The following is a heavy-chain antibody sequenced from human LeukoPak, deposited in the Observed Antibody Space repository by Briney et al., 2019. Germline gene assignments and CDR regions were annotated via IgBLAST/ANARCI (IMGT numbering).Heavy chain of an antibody. D-gene: IGHD3-22*01. CDR3: AKDRPNYHESNGHYYRPNGDY. CDR1: GFTFNIYA. V-gene: IGHV3-23*01. J-gene: IGHJ4*02. Sequence: GGSLRLSCAASGFTFNIYAMSWVRQAPGKGREWVSSIMSSGGGTFYADSVKDRFTISRDNSRNTLYLQMSSLRAEDTAVYYCAKDRPNYHESNGHYYRPNGDYWGQGTLVTVSS. CDR2: IMSSGGGT.